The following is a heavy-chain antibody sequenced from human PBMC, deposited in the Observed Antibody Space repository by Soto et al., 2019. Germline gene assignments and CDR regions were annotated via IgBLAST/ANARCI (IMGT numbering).Heavy chain of an antibody. CDR2: ISSSSYI. V-gene: IGHV3-21*01. J-gene: IGHJ4*02. D-gene: IGHD1-26*01. Sequence: GGSLRLSCAASGFTFSRYGMNWVRQAPGKGLEWVSSISSSSYIYYADSVKGRFTVSRDDAKNSLYLQMNSLRAEDTAVYYCARDDTVGATHTPTFDYWGQGTLVTVSS. CDR3: ARDDTVGATHTPTFDY. CDR1: GFTFSRYG.